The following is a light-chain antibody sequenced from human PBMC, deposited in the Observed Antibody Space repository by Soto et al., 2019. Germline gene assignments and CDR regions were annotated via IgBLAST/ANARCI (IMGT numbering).Light chain of an antibody. CDR2: AAS. CDR1: QGISSF. CDR3: QQVDAYPST. Sequence: IQLTQSPSSLSASVGDRVTITCRASQGISSFLAWYQQKPGKAPNLLIYAASTLQTGVPSRFSGGGSGTDFTLTIDNLQPEDFATYYGQQVDAYPSTFGGGTKVE. V-gene: IGKV1-9*01. J-gene: IGKJ4*01.